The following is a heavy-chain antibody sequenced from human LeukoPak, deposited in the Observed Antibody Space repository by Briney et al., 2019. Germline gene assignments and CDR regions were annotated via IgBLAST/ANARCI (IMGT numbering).Heavy chain of an antibody. CDR2: IYSSGNT. Sequence: SETLSLTCAVSGASISSSNYYWGWVRQSPGKGLEWIGNIYSSGNTYYNASLKSRVTMYIDTSKNQFSLKLSSVTAADTAVYYCARRASIVASFDYWGQGTLVTVSS. J-gene: IGHJ4*02. D-gene: IGHD5-12*01. CDR3: ARRASIVASFDY. V-gene: IGHV4-39*01. CDR1: GASISSSNYY.